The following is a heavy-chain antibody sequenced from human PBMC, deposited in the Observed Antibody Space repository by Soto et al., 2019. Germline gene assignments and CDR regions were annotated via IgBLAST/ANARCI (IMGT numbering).Heavy chain of an antibody. J-gene: IGHJ4*02. D-gene: IGHD5-18*01. CDR1: GGSFSGYY. CDR3: VRDNGYSYGYTLDH. CDR2: INHSGST. Sequence: SEALSLTCAVYGGSFSGYYWTWIRQPPGTGLEWIGEINHSGSTNYNPSLKSRVTISVDTSKNQFSLKLTSVTAADTAVYYCVRDNGYSYGYTLDHWGQGTQVT. V-gene: IGHV4-34*01.